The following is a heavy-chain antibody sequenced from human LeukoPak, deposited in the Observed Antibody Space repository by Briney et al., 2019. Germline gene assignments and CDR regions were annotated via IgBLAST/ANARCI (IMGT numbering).Heavy chain of an antibody. CDR2: INPSGGSA. J-gene: IGHJ4*02. CDR1: GYTFTGYY. V-gene: IGHV1-46*01. D-gene: IGHD6-13*01. Sequence: ASVKVSCKASGYTFTGYYMHWVRQAPGQGLEWMGWINPSGGSASFAQKFQGRLTVTRDTSTSTVYMELSSLRSEDTAVYYCARGGVVATGSYFDYWGQGTLVTVSS. CDR3: ARGGVVATGSYFDY.